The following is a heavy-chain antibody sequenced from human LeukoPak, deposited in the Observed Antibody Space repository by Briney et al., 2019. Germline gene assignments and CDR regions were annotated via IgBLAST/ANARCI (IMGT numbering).Heavy chain of an antibody. CDR3: AKGRVNWNYGGPDV. D-gene: IGHD1-7*01. Sequence: GASVKVSCKASGYTFTSYGISWVRQAPGQGLEWMGWISAYNGNTNYAQKFQGRVTITADKSTSTAYMELSSLRSEDTAVYYCAKGRVNWNYGGPDVWGKGTTVTVSS. CDR1: GYTFTSYG. CDR2: ISAYNGNT. J-gene: IGHJ6*04. V-gene: IGHV1-18*01.